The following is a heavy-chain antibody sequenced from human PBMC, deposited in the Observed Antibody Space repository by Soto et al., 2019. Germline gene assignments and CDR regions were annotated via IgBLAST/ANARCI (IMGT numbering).Heavy chain of an antibody. D-gene: IGHD3-22*01. Sequence: ASVKVSCKASGYTFSRYYLHWVRQAPGQGLEWMGWINAGNGNTKYSQKFQGRVTITRDTSASTAYMELSSLRSEDTAVYYCARDWYYYDSSGYFSYNWFDPWGQGTLVTVSS. J-gene: IGHJ5*02. CDR3: ARDWYYYDSSGYFSYNWFDP. CDR2: INAGNGNT. V-gene: IGHV1-3*01. CDR1: GYTFSRYY.